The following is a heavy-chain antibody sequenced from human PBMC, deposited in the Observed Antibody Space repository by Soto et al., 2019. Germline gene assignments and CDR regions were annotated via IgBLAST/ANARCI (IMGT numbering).Heavy chain of an antibody. V-gene: IGHV3-23*01. Sequence: VQLLESGGGLVQPGGSLRLSCAASGFTFSNYAVTWVRQAPGKGLESVSTISGSGGSTYYADSVKGRFTISRDNSKNTLYLQMNSVRAEDTAVYYCAKDQGSSWYEIDYWGQGTLVTVSS. J-gene: IGHJ4*02. D-gene: IGHD6-13*01. CDR3: AKDQGSSWYEIDY. CDR1: GFTFSNYA. CDR2: ISGSGGST.